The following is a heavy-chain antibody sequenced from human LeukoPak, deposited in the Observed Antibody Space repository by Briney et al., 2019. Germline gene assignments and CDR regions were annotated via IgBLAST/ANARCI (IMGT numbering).Heavy chain of an antibody. CDR3: ASNYNDRSGYYY. CDR2: IYSGGST. CDR1: GFTVSSIY. Sequence: PGGSLRLSCAASGFTVSSIYLSWDRHAQGLGLKWCSVIYSGGSTYYADSVKGSFIITSDYSNNTQYHQMNSLRVEDTAVYYWASNYNDRSGYYYWGQGTLVTVAS. D-gene: IGHD3-22*01. J-gene: IGHJ4*02. V-gene: IGHV3-66*01.